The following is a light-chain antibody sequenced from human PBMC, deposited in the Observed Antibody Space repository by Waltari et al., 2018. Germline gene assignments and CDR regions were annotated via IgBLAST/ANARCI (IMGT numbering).Light chain of an antibody. V-gene: IGLV2-14*01. CDR2: EVS. CDR1: SNDAGGYAY. J-gene: IGLJ1*01. Sequence: QSALTQPASVSGSPGQSVSISCTGTSNDAGGYAYVSWYQQFPGKAPKLMIYEVSYRPSGVSSRFSGSKSGNTASLTISGLQSEDEAVYYCSSHTSTVPHVFGTGTKVTVV. CDR3: SSHTSTVPHV.